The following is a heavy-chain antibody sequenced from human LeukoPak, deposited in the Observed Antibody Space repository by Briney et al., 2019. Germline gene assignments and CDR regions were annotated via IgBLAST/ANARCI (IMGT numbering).Heavy chain of an antibody. J-gene: IGHJ1*01. CDR1: GGSISSYY. V-gene: IGHV4-59*01. CDR2: IYYSGST. D-gene: IGHD2-15*01. CDR3: ARTHSAEYFQH. Sequence: SETLSLTCTVSGGSISSYYWSWIRQPPGKGLEWIGYIYYSGSTNYNPSLKSRVTISVDTSKNQFSLKLSSVTAADTAVYYCARTHSAEYFQHWGQGTLVTVSS.